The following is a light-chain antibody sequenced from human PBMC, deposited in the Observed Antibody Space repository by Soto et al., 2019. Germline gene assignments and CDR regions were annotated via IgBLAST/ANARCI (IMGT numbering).Light chain of an antibody. CDR2: SAS. CDR3: LQGYNTFWT. J-gene: IGKJ1*01. V-gene: IGKV1-39*01. CDR1: QPIGTS. Sequence: DIQMTQSPSSLSASVGDSVTVTCRASQPIGTSLHWYQQRAGKAPKVLISSASRLQSGVSSRFSDSGSGTHFTLTISSLRPEDSATYYCLQGYNTFWTFGQGTKVEIK.